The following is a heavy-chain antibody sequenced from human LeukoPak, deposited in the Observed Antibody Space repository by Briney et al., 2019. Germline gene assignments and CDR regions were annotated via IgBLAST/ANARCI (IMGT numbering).Heavy chain of an antibody. Sequence: SQTLSLTCAVYSGSFSNYYWTWIRQPPGKGLEWIGEIHHSGTTSYNPSLKSRLTISVDTSKNQFSLNLSSVTSADTAVYFCARGSVAAAGTRFFKYWGQGNLVTVSA. CDR1: SGSFSNYY. CDR2: IHHSGTT. J-gene: IGHJ4*02. V-gene: IGHV4-34*01. D-gene: IGHD6-13*01. CDR3: ARGSVAAAGTRFFKY.